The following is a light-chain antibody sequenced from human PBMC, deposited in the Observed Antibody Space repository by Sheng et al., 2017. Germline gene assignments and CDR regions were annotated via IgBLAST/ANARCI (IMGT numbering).Light chain of an antibody. CDR1: QSVSSK. CDR3: HQYYNTPPT. Sequence: EIVLTQSPATLSLSPGERATLSCRASQSVSSKLAWYQQKPGQAPRLLIYGASSRATGIPDRFSGSGSGTEFSLTVSSLQAEDVAVYYCHQYYNTPPTFGGGTEGGD. CDR2: GAS. J-gene: IGKJ4*01. V-gene: IGKV3D-15*01.